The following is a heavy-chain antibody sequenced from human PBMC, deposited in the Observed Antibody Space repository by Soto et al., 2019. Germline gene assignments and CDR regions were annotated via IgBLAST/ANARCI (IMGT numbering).Heavy chain of an antibody. CDR2: IGSRTSDI. Sequence: GGSLRLSCAASGFTLSRHTMNWVRQAPGKGLEWVSFIGSRTSDIYYADSVKGRFTISRDNAKNSLYLDLTRLRAEDTAVYFCVRDYYDTSGYPNTFDMWGQGTMVTVSS. CDR1: GFTLSRHT. V-gene: IGHV3-21*01. J-gene: IGHJ3*02. CDR3: VRDYYDTSGYPNTFDM. D-gene: IGHD3-22*01.